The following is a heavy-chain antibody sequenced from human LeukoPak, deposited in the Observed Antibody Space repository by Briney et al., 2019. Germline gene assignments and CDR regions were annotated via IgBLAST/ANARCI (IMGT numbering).Heavy chain of an antibody. CDR1: GFSFSDYY. D-gene: IGHD3-22*01. J-gene: IGHJ4*02. Sequence: GGSLRLSCVVSGFSFSDYYMNWIRQTPGKGLEWLSYISGSSSHTLYADCVKGRFTISRDNAKNSLYLQMNSLRAEDTAVYYCARFELDSGGYATNFDSWGQGTLVTVSP. CDR3: ARFELDSGGYATNFDS. CDR2: ISGSSSHT. V-gene: IGHV3-11*06.